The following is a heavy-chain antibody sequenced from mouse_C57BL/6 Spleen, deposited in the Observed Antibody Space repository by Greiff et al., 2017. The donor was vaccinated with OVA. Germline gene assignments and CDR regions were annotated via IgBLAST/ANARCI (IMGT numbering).Heavy chain of an antibody. J-gene: IGHJ4*01. CDR2: LDPSDSYT. D-gene: IGHD1-1*01. CDR3: AREERGSSFAMDY. V-gene: IGHV1-50*01. Sequence: VQLQQPGAELVKPGASVKLSCKASGYTFTSYWMQWVKQRPGQGLEWIGELDPSDSYTNYNQKFKGKATLTVDTSSSTAYMQLSSLTSEDSAVYYCAREERGSSFAMDYWGQGTSVTVSS. CDR1: GYTFTSYW.